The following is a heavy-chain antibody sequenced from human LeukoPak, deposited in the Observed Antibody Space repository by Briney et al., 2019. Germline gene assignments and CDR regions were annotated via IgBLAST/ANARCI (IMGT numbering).Heavy chain of an antibody. D-gene: IGHD3-3*02. V-gene: IGHV4-34*01. Sequence: SETLSLTCAVYGGSFSGYYWSWIRQPPGKGLEWIGEINHSGSTNYNPSLKSRVTISVDTSKDQFSLKLSSVTAADTAVYYCARGGIRYFDYWGQGTLVTVSS. CDR1: GGSFSGYY. CDR2: INHSGST. J-gene: IGHJ4*02. CDR3: ARGGIRYFDY.